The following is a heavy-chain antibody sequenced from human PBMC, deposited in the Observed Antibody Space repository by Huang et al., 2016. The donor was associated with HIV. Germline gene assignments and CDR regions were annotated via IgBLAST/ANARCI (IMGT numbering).Heavy chain of an antibody. CDR3: ARTKGEFDF. Sequence: QIHLVQSGPEVKQPGASVKVSCKASGYKFHIYENTWVRQTPGQGLEWMGWISGYNVSTRFAQKFQDRLTMTTDVSTSTAYLELRSLRLDDTAVYYCARTKGEFDFWGQGALVTVSS. CDR2: ISGYNVST. V-gene: IGHV1-18*04. J-gene: IGHJ4*02. D-gene: IGHD3-16*01. CDR1: GYKFHIYE.